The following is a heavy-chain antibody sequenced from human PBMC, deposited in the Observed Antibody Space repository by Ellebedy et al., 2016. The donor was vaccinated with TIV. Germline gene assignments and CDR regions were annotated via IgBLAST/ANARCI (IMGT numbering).Heavy chain of an antibody. CDR3: AKDATDEYYDSSGWFQS. V-gene: IGHV3-23*01. CDR2: ISGSGENT. D-gene: IGHD3-22*01. CDR1: GFTFSNYA. J-gene: IGHJ1*01. Sequence: PGGSLRLSCAASGFTFSNYAMNWVRQAPGKGLEWVSSISGSGENTYFADSVKGRFTISRDNAKKRLLLHMNSLRAEDTAVYFCAKDATDEYYDSSGWFQSWGRGTMVTVSS.